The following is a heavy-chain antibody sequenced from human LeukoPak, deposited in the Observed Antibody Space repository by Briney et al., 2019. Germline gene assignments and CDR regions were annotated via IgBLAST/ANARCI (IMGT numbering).Heavy chain of an antibody. V-gene: IGHV4-4*07. CDR1: GGSISSYY. CDR2: IYTSGST. Sequence: SETLSLTCTVSGGSISSYYWSWIRQPAGKGLEWIGRIYTSGSTNYNPSLKSRVTMSVDTSKNQFSLKLSSVTAADTAVYYCAREVAYYYDSSGSDAFDIWGQGTMVTVSS. J-gene: IGHJ3*02. CDR3: AREVAYYYDSSGSDAFDI. D-gene: IGHD3-22*01.